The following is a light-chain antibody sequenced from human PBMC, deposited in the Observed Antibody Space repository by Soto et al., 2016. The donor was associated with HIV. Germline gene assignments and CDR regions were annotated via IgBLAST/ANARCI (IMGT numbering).Light chain of an antibody. CDR1: NIGSRS. Sequence: SYELTQPPSVSVAPGQTAKISCGGDNIGSRSVHWYQQKPGQAPVLVVHDDTDRPSGIPERFSGSNSGNTATLTISRVEAGDEADYYCQVWDNTYHQVIFGGGTKLTVL. J-gene: IGLJ2*01. V-gene: IGLV3-21*02. CDR2: DDT. CDR3: QVWDNTYHQVI.